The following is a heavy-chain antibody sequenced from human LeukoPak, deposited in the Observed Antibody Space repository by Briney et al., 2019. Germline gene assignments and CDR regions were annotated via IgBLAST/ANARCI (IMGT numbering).Heavy chain of an antibody. J-gene: IGHJ4*02. CDR3: ARNYYDSSGYSPFFDY. CDR2: IKQDGSEK. D-gene: IGHD3-22*01. Sequence: TGGSLRLSCAASGFTFSTYWMSWVRQAPGKGLEWVANIKQDGSEKYYVDSVKGRFTISRDNAKNSLYLQLNSLRAEDTAVYYCARNYYDSSGYSPFFDYWGQGTLVTVSS. CDR1: GFTFSTYW. V-gene: IGHV3-7*03.